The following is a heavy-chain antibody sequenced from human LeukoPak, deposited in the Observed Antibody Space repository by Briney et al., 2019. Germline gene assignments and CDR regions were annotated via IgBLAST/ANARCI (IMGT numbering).Heavy chain of an antibody. Sequence: SETLPLTCTVSGGSISSYYWSWIRQPPGKGLEWIGYIYYSGSTNYNPSLKSRVTTSVDTSKNQFSLKLSSVTAADTAVYYCARDSDSSGYYFDYWGQGTLVTVSS. CDR2: IYYSGST. J-gene: IGHJ4*02. CDR3: ARDSDSSGYYFDY. CDR1: GGSISSYY. D-gene: IGHD3-22*01. V-gene: IGHV4-59*01.